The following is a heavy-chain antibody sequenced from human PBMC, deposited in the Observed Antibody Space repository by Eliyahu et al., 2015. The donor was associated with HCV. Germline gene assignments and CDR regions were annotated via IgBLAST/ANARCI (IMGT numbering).Heavy chain of an antibody. CDR1: GFTFTSYT. D-gene: IGHD5-24*01. CDR3: ARGTMATNWFDP. CDR2: ISSSSISI. V-gene: IGHV3-21*01. Sequence: EVLLVESGGGLVKPGGSLSLSCAASGFTFTSYTMNWVRQAPGKGLEWVSSISSSSISIYYADSVKGRFTISRDNAKNSLYLQMNSLRAEDTAVYYCARGTMATNWFDPWGQGTLVTVSS. J-gene: IGHJ5*02.